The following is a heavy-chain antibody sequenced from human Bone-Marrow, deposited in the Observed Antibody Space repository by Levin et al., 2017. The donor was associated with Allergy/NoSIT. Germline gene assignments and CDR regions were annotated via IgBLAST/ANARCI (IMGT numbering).Heavy chain of an antibody. D-gene: IGHD4-23*01. V-gene: IGHV3-48*01. CDR3: LTGGGGKV. CDR2: ISSSGSTT. Sequence: GGSLRLSCIASGFTFSSYSLNWIRLPPGKGLEWVSHISSSGSTTDYAESVKGRFTISRDNAKNSLYLQMNSLRVEDTAEYYCLTGGGGKVWGQGTTVTVSS. CDR1: GFTFSSYS. J-gene: IGHJ6*02.